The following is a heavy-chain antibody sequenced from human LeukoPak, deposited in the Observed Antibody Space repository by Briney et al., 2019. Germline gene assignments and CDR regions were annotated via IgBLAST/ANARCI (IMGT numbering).Heavy chain of an antibody. CDR1: GYTFTSYY. CDR3: AQSPRATLGGQYYFDY. CDR2: INPSGGST. Sequence: ASVKVSCKASGYTFTSYYMLWVRQAPGQGLEWMGIINPSGGSTSYAQKFQGRVTMTRDTSTSTVYMELSSLRSEDTAVYYCAQSPRATLGGQYYFDYWGQGTLVTVSS. J-gene: IGHJ4*02. V-gene: IGHV1-46*01. D-gene: IGHD5-12*01.